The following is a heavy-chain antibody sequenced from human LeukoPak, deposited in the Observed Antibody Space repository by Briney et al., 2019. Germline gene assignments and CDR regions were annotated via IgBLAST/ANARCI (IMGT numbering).Heavy chain of an antibody. D-gene: IGHD3-10*01. V-gene: IGHV3-48*03. CDR2: ISSSGSTI. J-gene: IGHJ6*04. CDR3: ARSGEFFPYYGMDV. CDR1: GFTFSSYE. Sequence: QPGGSLRLSCAASGFTFSSYEMNWVRQAPGKGLEWVSYISSSGSTIYYADSVEGRFTISRDNAKNSLYLQMNSLRAEDTAVYYCARSGEFFPYYGMDVWGKGTTVTVSS.